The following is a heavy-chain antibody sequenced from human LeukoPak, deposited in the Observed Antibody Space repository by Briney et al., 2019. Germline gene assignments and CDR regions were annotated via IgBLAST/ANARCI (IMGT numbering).Heavy chain of an antibody. CDR1: GGSFSGYY. Sequence: SETLSLXCAVYGGSFSGYYWSWIRQPPGKGLEWIGEINHSGSTNYNPSLKSRVTISVDTLKNQFSLKLSSVTAADTAVYYCARLYRWFDPWGQGTLVTVSS. CDR2: INHSGST. J-gene: IGHJ5*02. V-gene: IGHV4-34*01. CDR3: ARLYRWFDP. D-gene: IGHD2-15*01.